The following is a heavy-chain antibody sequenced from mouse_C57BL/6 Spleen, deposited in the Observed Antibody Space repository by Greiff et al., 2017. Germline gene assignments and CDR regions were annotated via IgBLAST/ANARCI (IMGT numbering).Heavy chain of an antibody. D-gene: IGHD2-2*01. J-gene: IGHJ4*01. CDR2: IDPSDSYT. CDR1: GYTFTSYW. CDR3: ARHYGYDGYAMDY. Sequence: QVHVKQPGAELVMPGASVKLSCKASGYTFTSYWMHWVKQRPGQGLEWIGEIDPSDSYTNYNQKFKGKSTLTVDKSSSTAYMQLSSLTSEDSAVYYCARHYGYDGYAMDYWGQGTSVTVSS. V-gene: IGHV1-69*01.